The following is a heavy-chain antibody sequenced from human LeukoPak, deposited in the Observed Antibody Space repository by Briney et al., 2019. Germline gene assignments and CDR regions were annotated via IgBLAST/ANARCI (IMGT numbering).Heavy chain of an antibody. Sequence: GGSLRLSCAASGFTFDDYGMSWVRQAPGKGVEWVANIKQDGSEKYYVDSVKGRFTISRDNAKNSLYLQMNSLRAEDTAVYYCARDYGGSSPFDYWGQGTLVTVSS. J-gene: IGHJ4*02. CDR2: IKQDGSEK. CDR3: ARDYGGSSPFDY. CDR1: GFTFDDYG. D-gene: IGHD4-23*01. V-gene: IGHV3-7*01.